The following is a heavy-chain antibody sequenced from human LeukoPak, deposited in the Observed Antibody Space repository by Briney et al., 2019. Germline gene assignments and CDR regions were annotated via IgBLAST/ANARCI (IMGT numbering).Heavy chain of an antibody. CDR2: IIGSGGST. CDR1: GFIFSTYA. Sequence: RGSLRLSCAPSGFIFSTYAMSWVRHAPEKGLEWVSTIIGSGGSTYYAESVKGRFTISRDNSKNTVYVQMNSLRAEGTGVYYCAKDRSCINDVCHGDCDYWGQGTLVTVSS. CDR3: AKDRSCINDVCHGDCDY. V-gene: IGHV3-23*01. J-gene: IGHJ4*02. D-gene: IGHD2-8*01.